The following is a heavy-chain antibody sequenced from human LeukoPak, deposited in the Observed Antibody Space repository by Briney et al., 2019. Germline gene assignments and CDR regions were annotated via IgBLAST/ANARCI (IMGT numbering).Heavy chain of an antibody. CDR3: ARRYCSGGSCYSSFDP. D-gene: IGHD2-15*01. CDR2: IYPGDSDT. Sequence: GESLQISCEGSGSTFTSYWIGWVRQLPGKGLEWMGIIYPGDSDTRYSPSFQGQVTISADKSISTAYLQWSSLKASDTAMYYCARRYCSGGSCYSSFDPWGQGTLVTVSS. CDR1: GSTFTSYW. J-gene: IGHJ5*02. V-gene: IGHV5-51*01.